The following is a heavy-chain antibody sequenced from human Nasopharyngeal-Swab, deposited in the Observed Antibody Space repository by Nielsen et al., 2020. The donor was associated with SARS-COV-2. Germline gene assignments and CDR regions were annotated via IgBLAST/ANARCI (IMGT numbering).Heavy chain of an antibody. V-gene: IGHV4-59*13. Sequence: SETLSLTCTVSGGSISSYYWSWIRQPPGKGLEWIGYIYYSGSTNYNPSLKSRVTISVDTSENQFSLKLSSVTAADTAVYYCARGLQGPTYYYGMDVWGQGTTVTVSS. CDR1: GGSISSYY. CDR3: ARGLQGPTYYYGMDV. J-gene: IGHJ6*02. CDR2: IYYSGST.